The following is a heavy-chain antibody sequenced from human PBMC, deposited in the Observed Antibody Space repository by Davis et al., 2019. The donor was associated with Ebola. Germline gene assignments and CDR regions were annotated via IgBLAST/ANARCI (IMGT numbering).Heavy chain of an antibody. Sequence: GSLRLSCTVSGGSISGYLWTWIRQSPGKGLDWIGNIYSSGITQYNPSLKSRVTMSVDTSKNQFSLNLNSVTASDTAVYYCARGDYAGSSFDYWGQGTLVTVSS. D-gene: IGHD4-17*01. CDR1: GGSISGYL. CDR2: IYSSGIT. V-gene: IGHV4-59*01. J-gene: IGHJ4*02. CDR3: ARGDYAGSSFDY.